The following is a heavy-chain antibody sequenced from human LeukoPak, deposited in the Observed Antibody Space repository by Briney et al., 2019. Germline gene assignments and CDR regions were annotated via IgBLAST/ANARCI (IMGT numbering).Heavy chain of an antibody. Sequence: SETLSLTCTVSGGSISSYYWSWIRQPPGKGLEWIGYIYYSGSTNYNPSLKSRVTISVDTSKNQFSLKLSSVTAADTAVYYCARGPNYDILTGYYNWWFDPWGQGTLVTVSS. V-gene: IGHV4-59*12. J-gene: IGHJ5*02. CDR2: IYYSGST. CDR3: ARGPNYDILTGYYNWWFDP. D-gene: IGHD3-9*01. CDR1: GGSISSYY.